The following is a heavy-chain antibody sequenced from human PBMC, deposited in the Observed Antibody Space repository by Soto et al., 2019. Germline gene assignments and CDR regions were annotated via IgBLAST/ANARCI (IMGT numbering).Heavy chain of an antibody. CDR1: GFTFSSYT. CDR3: ARGAGIAVAGTTFDY. V-gene: IGHV3-30-3*01. Sequence: QVQLVESGGGVVQPGRSLRLSCAASGFTFSSYTMHWVRQAPGKGLEWVALISYDGSNKYYADSVKGRFTIPRDKSKNTVDLPMNSLSAEDTAVYYCARGAGIAVAGTTFDYWGQGTLVTVSS. CDR2: ISYDGSNK. D-gene: IGHD6-19*01. J-gene: IGHJ4*02.